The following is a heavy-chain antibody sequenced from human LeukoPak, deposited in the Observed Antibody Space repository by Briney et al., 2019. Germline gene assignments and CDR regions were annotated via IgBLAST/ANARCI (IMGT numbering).Heavy chain of an antibody. CDR3: ARGYGADV. CDR2: INSDGSNT. J-gene: IGHJ6*04. Sequence: GGSLRLSCAASGFNFRTYWMHWVRQAPGKGLVWVSRINSDGSNTTYADSVKGRLTVSRDNAMNALYLQMHSLRAEDTALYFCARGYGADVWGKGTMVTVSS. V-gene: IGHV3-74*01. CDR1: GFNFRTYW.